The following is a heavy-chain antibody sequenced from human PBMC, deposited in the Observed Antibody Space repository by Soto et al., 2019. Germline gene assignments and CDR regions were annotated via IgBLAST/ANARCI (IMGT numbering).Heavy chain of an antibody. CDR2: IKQDGSQK. D-gene: IGHD5-12*01. CDR1: GLTFSNSW. CDR3: ARDGGYSGFDFFDY. Sequence: PGGSLRLSCEVSGLTFSNSWMSWVHQAPGKGLEWVANIKQDGSQKYYVDSVKGRFTISRDNAKKSLYLQMNTLRAEDTAVYYCARDGGYSGFDFFDYWDQGTLVTVSS. J-gene: IGHJ4*02. V-gene: IGHV3-7*01.